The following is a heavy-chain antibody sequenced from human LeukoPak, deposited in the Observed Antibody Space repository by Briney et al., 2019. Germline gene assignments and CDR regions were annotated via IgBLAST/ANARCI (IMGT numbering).Heavy chain of an antibody. D-gene: IGHD3-10*02. Sequence: PGGSLRLSCAASGFTFRSHGMSWVRQTPGKGLEWVSSISSSSTYIYYADSVKGRFTISRDNAKNSLYLQMNSLRAEDTAVYYCAELGITMIGGVWGKGTTVTISS. J-gene: IGHJ6*04. CDR3: AELGITMIGGV. CDR2: ISSSSTYI. V-gene: IGHV3-21*01. CDR1: GFTFRSHG.